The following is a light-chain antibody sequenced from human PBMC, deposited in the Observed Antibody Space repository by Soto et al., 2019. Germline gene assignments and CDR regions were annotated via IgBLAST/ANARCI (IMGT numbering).Light chain of an antibody. CDR2: EVS. J-gene: IGLJ1*01. V-gene: IGLV2-14*01. Sequence: QSVLTRPASVSGSPGQSITISCTGTSSDVGAYNYVSWYQHHPGKAPKLIIYEVSNRPSGLSNRFSGSKSGNTASLTISGLQAEDEADYYCSSYTSSSTFVFGTGTKLTVL. CDR1: SSDVGAYNY. CDR3: SSYTSSSTFV.